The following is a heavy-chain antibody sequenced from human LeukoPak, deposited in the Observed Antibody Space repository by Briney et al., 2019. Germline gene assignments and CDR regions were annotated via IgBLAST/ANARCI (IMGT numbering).Heavy chain of an antibody. V-gene: IGHV3-23*01. Sequence: GRSLRLSCAASGFTFSSYAMHWVRQAPGKGLEWVSAISGSGGSTYYADSVKGRFTISRDNSKNTLYLQMNSLRAEDTAVYYCAKVTAYDFWSGYYTGSLFDYWGQGTLVTVSS. J-gene: IGHJ4*02. D-gene: IGHD3-3*01. CDR1: GFTFSSYA. CDR3: AKVTAYDFWSGYYTGSLFDY. CDR2: ISGSGGST.